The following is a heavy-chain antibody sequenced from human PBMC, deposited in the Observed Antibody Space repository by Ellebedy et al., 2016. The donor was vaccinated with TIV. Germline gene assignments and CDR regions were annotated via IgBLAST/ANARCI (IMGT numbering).Heavy chain of an antibody. CDR3: AKDIRGPEAGTWYFQY. J-gene: IGHJ1*01. D-gene: IGHD6-13*01. CDR2: ITANGGKT. V-gene: IGHV3-23*01. CDR1: GFIFSNHN. Sequence: GGSLRLXXAASGFIFSNHNMNWVRQAPGKGLEWVTGITANGGKTYYADSVNGRFTMSRDNSKNTVYLQVNSLSDEDTAMYYCAKDIRGPEAGTWYFQYWGQGTLVTVSS.